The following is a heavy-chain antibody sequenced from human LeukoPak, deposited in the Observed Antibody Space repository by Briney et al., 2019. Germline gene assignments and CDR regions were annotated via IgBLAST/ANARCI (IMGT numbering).Heavy chain of an antibody. V-gene: IGHV3-7*01. CDR1: GFTFSSYW. D-gene: IGHD2-2*01. CDR3: ARVGWVVVPAASPFDY. J-gene: IGHJ4*02. CDR2: IKQDGSEK. Sequence: PGGSLRLSCAASGFTFSSYWMSWVRQAPGKGLEWVANIKQDGSEKYYVDSVKGRFTISRDSAKNSLYLQMNSLRAEDTAVYYCARVGWVVVPAASPFDYWGQGTLVTVSS.